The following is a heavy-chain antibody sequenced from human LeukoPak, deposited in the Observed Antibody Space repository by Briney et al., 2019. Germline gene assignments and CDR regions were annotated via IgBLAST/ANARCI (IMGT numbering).Heavy chain of an antibody. Sequence: SETLSLTCTVSGDSISNGVKYWRWSRQHPGRGLEWIGYIYHSGRSYYNPSLKSRITMSVDTSKNQFSLNLSSVTAADTAVYYCAREQVECTGGTCQSRVGFDFWGQGTLVTVSS. CDR3: AREQVECTGGTCQSRVGFDF. J-gene: IGHJ4*02. CDR2: IYHSGRS. D-gene: IGHD2-8*02. V-gene: IGHV4-31*03. CDR1: GDSISNGVKY.